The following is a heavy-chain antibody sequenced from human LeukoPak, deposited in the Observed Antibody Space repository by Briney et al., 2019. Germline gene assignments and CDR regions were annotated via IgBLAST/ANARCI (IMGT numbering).Heavy chain of an antibody. Sequence: GGSLRLSCAASGFTFSSYSMNWVRQAPGKGLEWVSSISSSSSYIYYADSVKGRFTISRDNAKNSLYLQMNSLRAEDTAVYYCARDRGYCSGGSCYPTPFWFDPWGQGTLATVSS. D-gene: IGHD2-15*01. V-gene: IGHV3-21*01. CDR3: ARDRGYCSGGSCYPTPFWFDP. J-gene: IGHJ5*02. CDR1: GFTFSSYS. CDR2: ISSSSSYI.